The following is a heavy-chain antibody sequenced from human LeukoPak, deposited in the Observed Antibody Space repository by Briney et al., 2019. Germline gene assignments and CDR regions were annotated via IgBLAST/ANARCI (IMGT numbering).Heavy chain of an antibody. D-gene: IGHD6-13*01. CDR2: ISSGSSYI. J-gene: IGHJ6*03. CDR1: GFTFNNAW. Sequence: GGSLRLSCAASGFTFNNAWMSWVRQAPGKGLEWVSSISSGSSYIYYADSVKGRFTISRDNVKNSLYLQMNSLRAEDTAVYYCARGDRRYSSSWYGSYYYYYYMDVWGKGTTVTISS. CDR3: ARGDRRYSSSWYGSYYYYYYMDV. V-gene: IGHV3-21*04.